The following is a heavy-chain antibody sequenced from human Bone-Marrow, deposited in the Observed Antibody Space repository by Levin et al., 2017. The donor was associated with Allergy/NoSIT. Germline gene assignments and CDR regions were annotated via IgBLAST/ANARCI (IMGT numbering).Heavy chain of an antibody. CDR1: GFAFSTYG. V-gene: IGHV3-30*18. CDR3: AKDSLPGIAAPGQTDY. J-gene: IGHJ4*02. D-gene: IGHD6-13*01. CDR2: ISYDGSNK. Sequence: PGGSLRLSCAASGFAFSTYGMHWVRQAPGKGLEWVAVISYDGSNKYYPDSVKGRFTISRDNSKNTLYLEVNSLRVEDTAVYYCAKDSLPGIAAPGQTDYWGQGTLVTVSS.